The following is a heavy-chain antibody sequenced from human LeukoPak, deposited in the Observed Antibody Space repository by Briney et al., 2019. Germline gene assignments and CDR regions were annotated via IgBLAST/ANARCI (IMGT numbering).Heavy chain of an antibody. V-gene: IGHV1-2*02. CDR1: GYTFTGYY. Sequence: GASVKVSCKASGYTFTGYYMHWVRQAPGQGLEWMGWINPNSGGTNYAQKFQGRVTMTRNTSISTAYMELSSLRSEDTAVYYCARGGTMVRGVISKGDWFDPWGQGTLVTVSS. D-gene: IGHD3-10*01. CDR3: ARGGTMVRGVISKGDWFDP. J-gene: IGHJ5*02. CDR2: INPNSGGT.